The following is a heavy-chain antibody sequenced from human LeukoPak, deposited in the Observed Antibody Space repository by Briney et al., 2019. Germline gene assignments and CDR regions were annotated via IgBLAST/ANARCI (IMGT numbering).Heavy chain of an antibody. CDR1: GGSISSYY. D-gene: IGHD6-19*01. CDR3: ARVIFSVAGTGAYYYYYMDV. V-gene: IGHV4-4*07. Sequence: SETLSLTCTVSGGSISSYYWSWIRQPAGKGLEWIGRIYTSGSTNYNPSLKSRVTMSVDTSKNQFSLKLSSVTAADTAVYYCARVIFSVAGTGAYYYYYMDVWGKGTTVTVSS. CDR2: IYTSGST. J-gene: IGHJ6*03.